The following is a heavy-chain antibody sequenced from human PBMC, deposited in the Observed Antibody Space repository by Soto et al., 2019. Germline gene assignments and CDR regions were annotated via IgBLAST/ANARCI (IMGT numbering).Heavy chain of an antibody. CDR3: ARVERGTRTTVVDSFDL. D-gene: IGHD1-1*01. CDR2: INHRGST. J-gene: IGHJ3*01. Sequence: QMQLQQWGAGLLKPSETLSLTCAVYGGPFSDYYWSWIRQPPGTGLEWIGEINHRGSTHDNPSLKSRVPLSVDTSKSQFSLKLSSVTAADTAVYYCARVERGTRTTVVDSFDLWGQGTMVTVSS. V-gene: IGHV4-34*01. CDR1: GGPFSDYY.